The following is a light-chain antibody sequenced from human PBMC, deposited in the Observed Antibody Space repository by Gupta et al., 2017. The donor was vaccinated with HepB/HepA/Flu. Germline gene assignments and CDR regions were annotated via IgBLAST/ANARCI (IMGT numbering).Light chain of an antibody. J-gene: IGLJ3*02. CDR2: RNK. Sequence: SVLTQQPSASGTPGQRVSNSWSRSSSNIGSNYGHWYQQVPGTAPKLLIYRNKERPSVVPDRFSGSKSGTSASLAISGLRSDDEADYYCATRDDRLNTWLFGGGTKLTVL. CDR3: ATRDDRLNTWL. CDR1: SSNIGSNY. V-gene: IGLV1-47*01.